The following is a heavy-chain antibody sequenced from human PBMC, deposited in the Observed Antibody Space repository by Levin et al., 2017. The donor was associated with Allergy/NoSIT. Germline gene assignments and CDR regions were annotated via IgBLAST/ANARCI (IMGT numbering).Heavy chain of an antibody. CDR1: GGSISSYY. Sequence: SQTLSLTCTVSGGSISSYYWSWIRQPPGKGLEWIGYIYYSGSTNYNPSLKSRVTISVDTSKNQFSLKLSSVTAADTAVYYCAHSPAAGGPYNWFDPWGQGTLVTVSS. D-gene: IGHD1-26*01. CDR3: AHSPAAGGPYNWFDP. V-gene: IGHV4-59*01. CDR2: IYYSGST. J-gene: IGHJ5*02.